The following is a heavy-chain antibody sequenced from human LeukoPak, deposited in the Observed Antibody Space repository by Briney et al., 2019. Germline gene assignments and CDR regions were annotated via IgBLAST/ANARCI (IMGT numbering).Heavy chain of an antibody. Sequence: GRSLRLSCAASGFTFDDYAMHWVRQAPGKGLEWVAVISYDGSNKYYADSVKGRFTISRDNSKNTLYLQMNSLRAEDTAVYYCARDYDSSGYYGNWGQGTLVTVSS. CDR2: ISYDGSNK. V-gene: IGHV3-30-3*01. CDR3: ARDYDSSGYYGN. CDR1: GFTFDDYA. D-gene: IGHD3-22*01. J-gene: IGHJ4*02.